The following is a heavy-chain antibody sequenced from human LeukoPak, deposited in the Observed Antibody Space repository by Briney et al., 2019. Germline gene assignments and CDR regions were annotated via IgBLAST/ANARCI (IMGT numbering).Heavy chain of an antibody. V-gene: IGHV1-69*05. D-gene: IGHD6-19*01. CDR1: GGTFSSYA. CDR3: ARGAGTENWFDP. CDR2: IIPIFGTA. J-gene: IGHJ5*02. Sequence: ASVKVSCKASGGTFSSYAISWVRQAPGQGLEWMGGIIPIFGTANYAQKFQGRVTITRDTSASTAYMELSSLRSEDTAVYYCARGAGTENWFDPWGQGTLVTVSS.